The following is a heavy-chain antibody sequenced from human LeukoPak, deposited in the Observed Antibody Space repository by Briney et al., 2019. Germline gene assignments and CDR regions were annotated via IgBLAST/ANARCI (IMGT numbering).Heavy chain of an antibody. J-gene: IGHJ4*02. CDR3: ARYSDQGTY. D-gene: IGHD1-7*01. V-gene: IGHV1-2*02. Sequence: GASVKISCKASENTFTGHYVLWVRQAPGQGLEWMGWVSPNDGRTNYAQKFRGRVTMTRDTSIRTAYMELGSLTSDDTAIYYCARYSDQGTYWGQGTPVTVSS. CDR1: ENTFTGHY. CDR2: VSPNDGRT.